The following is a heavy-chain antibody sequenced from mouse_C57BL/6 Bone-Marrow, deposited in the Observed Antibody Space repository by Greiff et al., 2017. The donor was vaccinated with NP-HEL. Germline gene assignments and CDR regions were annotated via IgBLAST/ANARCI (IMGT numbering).Heavy chain of an antibody. CDR1: GYTFTSYW. CDR3: ARKLGPYFDV. Sequence: QVQLQQPGAELVRPGTSVKLSCKASGYTFTSYWMHWVKQRPGQGLEWIGVIDPSDSYTNYNQKFKGKATLTVDTSSSTAYMQLSSLTSEDSAFYYCARKLGPYFDVWGTGTTVTVSS. J-gene: IGHJ1*03. D-gene: IGHD4-1*01. V-gene: IGHV1-59*01. CDR2: IDPSDSYT.